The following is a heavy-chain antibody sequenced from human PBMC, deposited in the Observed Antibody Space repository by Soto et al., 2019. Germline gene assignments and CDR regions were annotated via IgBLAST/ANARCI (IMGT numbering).Heavy chain of an antibody. CDR1: GFTVSSNY. J-gene: IGHJ4*02. V-gene: IGHV3-66*01. CDR3: ASDESVDYDFWSGYLY. D-gene: IGHD3-3*01. CDR2: IYSGGST. Sequence: GGSLRLSCAASGFTVSSNYMSWVRQAPGKGLEWVSVIYSGGSTYYADSVKGRFTISRDNSKNTLYLQMNSLRAEDTAVYYCASDESVDYDFWSGYLYWGQGTLVTVSS.